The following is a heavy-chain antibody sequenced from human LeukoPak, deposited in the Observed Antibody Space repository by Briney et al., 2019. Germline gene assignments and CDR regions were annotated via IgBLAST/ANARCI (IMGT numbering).Heavy chain of an antibody. Sequence: QPGGSLRLSCAASVFTFSSYAMSWVRQAPGKGLEWVSGINWNGGSTGYADSVKGRFTISRDNAKNSLYLQMNSLRAEDTALYYCARGLYYYDSSGYYYLGYWGQGTLVTVSS. CDR3: ARGLYYYDSSGYYYLGY. V-gene: IGHV3-20*04. CDR1: VFTFSSYA. J-gene: IGHJ4*02. D-gene: IGHD3-22*01. CDR2: INWNGGST.